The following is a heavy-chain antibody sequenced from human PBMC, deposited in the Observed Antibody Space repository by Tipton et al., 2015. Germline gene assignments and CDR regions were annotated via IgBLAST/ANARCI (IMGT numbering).Heavy chain of an antibody. Sequence: GLVKPSETLSLNCTVSGGSVTGGTYYWSWIRQPPGKGLEWIGYIYYSGIATYNPSLKSRVTISIDTSKNHFSLNLTSVTAADTAVYYCARILEWQTARFDPWGQGTLVTVSS. V-gene: IGHV4-61*03. J-gene: IGHJ5*02. CDR3: ARILEWQTARFDP. CDR1: GGSVTGGTYY. D-gene: IGHD3-3*01. CDR2: IYYSGIA.